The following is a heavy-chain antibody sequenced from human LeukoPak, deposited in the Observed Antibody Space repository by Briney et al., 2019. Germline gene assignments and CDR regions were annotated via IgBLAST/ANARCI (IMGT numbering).Heavy chain of an antibody. Sequence: PGGSLRLSCAASGFTFSSYSMNWVRQAPGKGLEWVAVISYDGSNKHYADSVKGRFTISRDNSKNTLYLQMNSLRAEDTAVYYCARGPTIFGVVIGDFDYWGQGTLVTVSS. V-gene: IGHV3-30*03. CDR3: ARGPTIFGVVIGDFDY. J-gene: IGHJ4*02. CDR1: GFTFSSYS. CDR2: ISYDGSNK. D-gene: IGHD3-3*01.